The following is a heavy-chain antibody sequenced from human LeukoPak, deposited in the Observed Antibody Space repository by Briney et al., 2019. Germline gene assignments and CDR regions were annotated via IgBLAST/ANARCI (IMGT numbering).Heavy chain of an antibody. CDR3: ARNYLDWSTPGAFDI. Sequence: SETLSLTCTVSGGSISSGDYYWSWVRQPPGKGLEWIGYIYYSGSTYYNPSLKSRVTISIDTSKNQFSLRLSSVTAADTAVYYCARNYLDWSTPGAFDIWGQGTMVTVSS. CDR2: IYYSGST. CDR1: GGSISSGDYY. V-gene: IGHV4-30-4*01. J-gene: IGHJ3*02. D-gene: IGHD3-9*01.